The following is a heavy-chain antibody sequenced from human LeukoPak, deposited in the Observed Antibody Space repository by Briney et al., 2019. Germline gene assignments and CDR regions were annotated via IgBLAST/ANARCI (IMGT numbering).Heavy chain of an antibody. J-gene: IGHJ4*02. V-gene: IGHV4-34*01. Sequence: SSETLSLTCAVYGGSFSVYYWSWIRQPPGKGLEWIGEINHSGSTNYNPSLKSRVTISVDTSKNQFSLKLSSVTAADTAVYYCARGGWELQYYFDYWGQGTLVTVSS. CDR1: GGSFSVYY. CDR3: ARGGWELQYYFDY. CDR2: INHSGST. D-gene: IGHD1-26*01.